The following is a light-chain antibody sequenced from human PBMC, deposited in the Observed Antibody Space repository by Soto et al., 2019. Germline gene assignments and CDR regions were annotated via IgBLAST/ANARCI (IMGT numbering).Light chain of an antibody. V-gene: IGLV2-14*01. Sequence: QSVRTQPASVSGSPGQSITISCTGTSSDVGGYNSVSWYQQHPGTAPKVMIYDVSNRPSGVSNRFSGSKSGNTASLTISGLQAEDEADYYCTSFTSTSTLYVFGPGTKVTVL. J-gene: IGLJ1*01. CDR1: SSDVGGYNS. CDR2: DVS. CDR3: TSFTSTSTLYV.